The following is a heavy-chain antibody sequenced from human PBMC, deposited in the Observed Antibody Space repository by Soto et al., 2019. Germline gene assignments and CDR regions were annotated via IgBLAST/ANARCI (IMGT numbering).Heavy chain of an antibody. V-gene: IGHV1-3*01. J-gene: IGHJ6*02. CDR3: ARDLGYCSSTSCYKSYYHYGMDV. CDR2: INAGNGNA. D-gene: IGHD2-2*02. Sequence: QRLEWMGWINAGNGNAKYSQKFQGRVTITRDTSASTAYMELSSLRSEDTAVYYCARDLGYCSSTSCYKSYYHYGMDVWAQATTVTVSS.